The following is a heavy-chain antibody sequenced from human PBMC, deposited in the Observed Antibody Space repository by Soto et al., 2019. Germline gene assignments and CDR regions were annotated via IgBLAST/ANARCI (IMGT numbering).Heavy chain of an antibody. D-gene: IGHD3-10*01. J-gene: IGHJ6*02. CDR2: IYHSGST. CDR1: GGSISSSNR. Sequence: QVQLQESGPGLVKPSGTLSLTCAVSGGSISSSNRWSWVRQTPGKGLEWIGEIYHSGSTNYNPSLKSRVPIAVDKSKNQFSLKLSSASAADTAVYYCARERAFGESSPGYYYYGMDVWGQGTTVTVSS. V-gene: IGHV4-4*02. CDR3: ARERAFGESSPGYYYYGMDV.